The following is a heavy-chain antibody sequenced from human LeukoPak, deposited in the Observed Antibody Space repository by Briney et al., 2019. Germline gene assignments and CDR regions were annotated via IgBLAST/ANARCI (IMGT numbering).Heavy chain of an antibody. J-gene: IGHJ4*02. Sequence: GGSLRLSCAGSGFTFSDAWMSWVRQAPGKGLEWVGHIQSNSNGGTTDYAAPVKGRFTISRDDSNNTLYLQMNSLKTEDTAVYYCTTEYYGSVYNFWGQGTLVTVSS. V-gene: IGHV3-15*01. CDR1: GFTFSDAW. CDR2: IQSNSNGGTT. D-gene: IGHD1-20*01. CDR3: TTEYYGSVYNF.